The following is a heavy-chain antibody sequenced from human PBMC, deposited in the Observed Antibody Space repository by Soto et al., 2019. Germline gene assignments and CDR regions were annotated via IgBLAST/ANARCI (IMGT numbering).Heavy chain of an antibody. CDR3: ARLASVGYCSSTSCHDAFDI. V-gene: IGHV4-4*02. D-gene: IGHD2-2*01. Sequence: ASETLSLTCAVSGGSISSSNWWSWVRQPPGKGLEWIGEIYHSGGTNYNPSLKSRVTISVDKSKNQFSLKLSSVTAADTAVYYCARLASVGYCSSTSCHDAFDIWGQGTMVTVS. CDR1: GGSISSSNW. CDR2: IYHSGGT. J-gene: IGHJ3*02.